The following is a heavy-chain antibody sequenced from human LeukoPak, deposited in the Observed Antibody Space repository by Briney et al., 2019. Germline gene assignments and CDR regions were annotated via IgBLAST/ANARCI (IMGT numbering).Heavy chain of an antibody. CDR3: AKVERSSRVHYFDY. V-gene: IGHV3-23*01. D-gene: IGHD3-10*01. J-gene: IGHJ4*02. CDR1: GFTFSHYA. CDR2: ISGSGDST. Sequence: GGSLRLSCAASGFTFSHYAMTWVRQAPGKGLEWVSDISGSGDSTYYVYSVKGRFTISRDNSENKLYLQMNSLRAADTAVYYCAKVERSSRVHYFDYWGQGTLVTVSS.